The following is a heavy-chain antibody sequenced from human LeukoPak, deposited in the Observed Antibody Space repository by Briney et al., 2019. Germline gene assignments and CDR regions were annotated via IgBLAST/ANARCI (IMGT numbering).Heavy chain of an antibody. Sequence: PGGSLRLSCAASGFIVGHNYMSWVRQAPGKGLEWVSVIYSDGRTYYADSVKGRFTISRDNAKNSLYLQMNSLRAEDTAVYYCARVDYVWGSYRYTEAFDYWGQGTLVTVSS. CDR1: GFIVGHNY. CDR2: IYSDGRT. J-gene: IGHJ4*02. D-gene: IGHD3-16*02. V-gene: IGHV3-53*01. CDR3: ARVDYVWGSYRYTEAFDY.